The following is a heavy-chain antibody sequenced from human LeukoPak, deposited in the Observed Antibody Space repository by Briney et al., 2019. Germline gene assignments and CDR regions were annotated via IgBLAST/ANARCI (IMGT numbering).Heavy chain of an antibody. Sequence: NSGESLKISCKGSGYSFTSYWIGWVRQMPWKGLEWMGIIYPGDSDTRYSPSFQGQVTISADKSISTAYLQWSSLKASDTAMYYCARHGAYYYDSSGYYSDYWGQGTLVTVSS. CDR3: ARHGAYYYDSSGYYSDY. J-gene: IGHJ4*02. D-gene: IGHD3-22*01. CDR2: IYPGDSDT. V-gene: IGHV5-51*01. CDR1: GYSFTSYW.